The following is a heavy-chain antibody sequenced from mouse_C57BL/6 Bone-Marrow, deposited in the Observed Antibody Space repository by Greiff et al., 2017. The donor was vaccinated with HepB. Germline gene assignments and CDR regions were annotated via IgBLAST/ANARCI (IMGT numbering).Heavy chain of an antibody. D-gene: IGHD1-1*01. J-gene: IGHJ2*01. CDR1: GYAFSSSW. Sequence: QVQLQQSGPELVKPGASVKISCKASGYAFSSSWMNWVKQRPGKGLEWIGRIYPGDGDTNYNGKFKGKATLTADKSSSTAYMQLSSLTSEDSAVYFCAILTVGYGGQGTTLTVSS. CDR3: AILTVGY. CDR2: IYPGDGDT. V-gene: IGHV1-82*01.